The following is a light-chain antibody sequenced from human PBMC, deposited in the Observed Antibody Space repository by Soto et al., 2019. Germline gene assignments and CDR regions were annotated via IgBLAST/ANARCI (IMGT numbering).Light chain of an antibody. Sequence: DIQMTKSPSTLSASVGDRVTITCRASQSISSWVAWYPQKPGKGPKLLIYKASHLESGVPSRFSGSGSGTEFTRTSSSLQPGDFATYYCQHYNTYPWTFGHGTPVDIK. CDR1: QSISSW. CDR3: QHYNTYPWT. CDR2: KAS. V-gene: IGKV1-5*03. J-gene: IGKJ1*01.